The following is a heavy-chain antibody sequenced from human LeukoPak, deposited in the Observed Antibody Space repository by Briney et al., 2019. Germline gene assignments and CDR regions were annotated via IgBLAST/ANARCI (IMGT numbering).Heavy chain of an antibody. V-gene: IGHV4-38-2*01. CDR2: IYHSGST. D-gene: IGHD5-12*01. J-gene: IGHJ4*02. Sequence: SETLSLTCAVSGYSIISGYFWGWIRQPPGKGLEWIGTIYHSGSTYYNPSLKSRVTISVDTSKNQFSLKVSSVTAADTAVYFCAKSGYDYPPYFDYWGQGTLVTVSS. CDR1: GYSIISGYF. CDR3: AKSGYDYPPYFDY.